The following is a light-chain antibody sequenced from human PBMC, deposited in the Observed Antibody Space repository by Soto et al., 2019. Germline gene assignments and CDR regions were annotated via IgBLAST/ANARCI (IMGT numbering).Light chain of an antibody. Sequence: QAVVTQPPSVSGAPGQRVTISCTGYNSNIGAGYDVHWYQQLPGTAPKLLIYGNSNRPSGVPDRFSASKSGTSASLAITGLQAEDEAEYYCQSYDSSLSGWVFGGGTKVTVL. CDR2: GNS. J-gene: IGLJ3*02. V-gene: IGLV1-40*01. CDR1: NSNIGAGYD. CDR3: QSYDSSLSGWV.